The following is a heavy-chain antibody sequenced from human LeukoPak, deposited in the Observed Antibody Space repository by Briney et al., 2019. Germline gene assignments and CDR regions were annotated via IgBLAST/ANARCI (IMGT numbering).Heavy chain of an antibody. CDR3: ARGVTNYDILTGSQYYYYYGMDV. CDR1: GFTFSSYG. D-gene: IGHD3-9*01. Sequence: PGGSLRLSCAASGFTFSSYGMHWVRRAPGKGLEWVAVIWYDGSNKYYADSVKGRFTISRDNSKNTLYLQMNSLRAEDTAVYYCARGVTNYDILTGSQYYYYYGMDVWGQGTTVTVSS. J-gene: IGHJ6*02. V-gene: IGHV3-33*01. CDR2: IWYDGSNK.